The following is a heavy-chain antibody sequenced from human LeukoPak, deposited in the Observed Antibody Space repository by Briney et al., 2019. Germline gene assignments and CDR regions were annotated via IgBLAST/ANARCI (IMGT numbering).Heavy chain of an antibody. CDR3: ARQAYTYAPFDY. CDR2: IDPSDSYT. D-gene: IGHD5-18*01. V-gene: IGHV5-10-1*01. J-gene: IGHJ4*02. Sequence: GESLQISCKGSGYSFTSYWISWVRQMPGKGLEWMGRIDPSDSYTNYSPSFQGHVTISADRSISTAYLQWSSLKASDTAMYCCARQAYTYAPFDYWGQGTLVTVSS. CDR1: GYSFTSYW.